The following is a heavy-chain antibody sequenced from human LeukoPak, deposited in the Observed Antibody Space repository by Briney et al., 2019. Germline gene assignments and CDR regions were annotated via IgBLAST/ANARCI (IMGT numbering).Heavy chain of an antibody. CDR3: AREGGTGTTLSYAFDI. D-gene: IGHD1-7*01. CDR2: ISGSGGST. CDR1: GFTFSSYA. Sequence: GGSLRLSCAASGFTFSSYAMSWVRQAPGKGLEWVSAISGSGGSTYYADSVKGRFTISRDNAKNSLYLQMNSLRAEDTAVYYCAREGGTGTTLSYAFDIWGQGTMVTVSS. V-gene: IGHV3-23*01. J-gene: IGHJ3*02.